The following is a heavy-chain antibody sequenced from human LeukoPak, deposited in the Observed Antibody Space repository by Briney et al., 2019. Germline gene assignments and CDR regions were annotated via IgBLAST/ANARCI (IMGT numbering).Heavy chain of an antibody. J-gene: IGHJ6*03. CDR2: VDHTGST. Sequence: PSETLSLTCSVSDDSITMYYWTWIRQPPGKGLEWIGYVDHTGSTNFNPSLNGRVSISRDTTKNLFSLRLRSVTAADTAVYFCARGRVSSSTWYSTYYNYFYTDVWGKGTTVTVSS. CDR3: ARGRVSSSTWYSTYYNYFYTDV. D-gene: IGHD1-1*01. CDR1: DDSITMYY. V-gene: IGHV4-59*01.